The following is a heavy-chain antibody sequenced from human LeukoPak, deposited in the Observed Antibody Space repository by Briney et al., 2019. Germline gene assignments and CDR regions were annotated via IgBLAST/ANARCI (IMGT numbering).Heavy chain of an antibody. CDR1: GGPISSSSSY. CDR2: IYYSGST. Sequence: SETLSLTCTVSGGPISSSSSYWGWIRQPPGKGLEWIGSIYYSGSTYYNPSLKSRVSISVDTSKNQLSLKLSSVTAADTAVYYCARGPPTYCGGDCSPAFDYWGQGTLVTVSS. V-gene: IGHV4-39*01. J-gene: IGHJ4*02. D-gene: IGHD2-21*02. CDR3: ARGPPTYCGGDCSPAFDY.